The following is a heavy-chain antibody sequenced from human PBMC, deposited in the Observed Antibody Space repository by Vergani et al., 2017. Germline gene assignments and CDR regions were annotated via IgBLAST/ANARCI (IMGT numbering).Heavy chain of an antibody. Sequence: EVQLVESGGGLVQPGGSLRLSCAASGFTVSSNYMSWVRQAPGKGLEWVSVIYSGGSTYYADSVKGRFTITRHNSKNTLYLQMNSLRAEDTAVYYCAREEGYSSSSDWGQGTLVTVSS. J-gene: IGHJ4*02. CDR3: AREEGYSSSSD. D-gene: IGHD6-6*01. CDR2: IYSGGST. CDR1: GFTVSSNY. V-gene: IGHV3-53*04.